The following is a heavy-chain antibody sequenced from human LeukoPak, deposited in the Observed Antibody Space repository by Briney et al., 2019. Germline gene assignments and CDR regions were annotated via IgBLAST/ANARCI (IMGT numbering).Heavy chain of an antibody. Sequence: GGSLRLSCAASGFIFNNYGMHWVRQAPGKGLEWVAFIRYDGSNKYYADSVKGRFTISRDNSKNTLYLQMNSLRPEDTAVYYCAKGTHDYGDYGYYFDYWGQGTLVTVSS. D-gene: IGHD4-17*01. CDR1: GFIFNNYG. V-gene: IGHV3-30*02. CDR3: AKGTHDYGDYGYYFDY. J-gene: IGHJ4*02. CDR2: IRYDGSNK.